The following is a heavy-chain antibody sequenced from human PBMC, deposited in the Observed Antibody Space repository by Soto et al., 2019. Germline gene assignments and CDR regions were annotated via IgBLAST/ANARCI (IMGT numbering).Heavy chain of an antibody. CDR3: AKGYEVSPPVASGWYSNYFYGVDV. CDR2: IWFDGSQK. CDR1: GFTFSEYN. J-gene: IGHJ6*02. D-gene: IGHD6-19*01. Sequence: GGSLSLSCVASGFTFSEYNMHWVRPAPGKGLEWVAIIWFDGSQKHYAESVKGRFTISRDNSKNTLYLQMNSLRGDDTAVYYCAKGYEVSPPVASGWYSNYFYGVDVWGRGTTVTVSS. V-gene: IGHV3-30*02.